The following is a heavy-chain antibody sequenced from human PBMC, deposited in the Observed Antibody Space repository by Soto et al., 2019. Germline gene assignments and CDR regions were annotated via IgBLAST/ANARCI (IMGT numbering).Heavy chain of an antibody. CDR1: GFTFSSYA. CDR3: ARGLGSAEGVDDFWSGYYNHYYYGMDV. J-gene: IGHJ6*02. V-gene: IGHV3-30-3*01. D-gene: IGHD3-3*01. CDR2: ISYDGSNK. Sequence: PGGSLRLSCAASGFTFSSYAMHWVRQAPGKGLEWVAVISYDGSNKYYADSVKGRFTISRDNSKNTLYLQMNSLRAEDTAVYYCARGLGSAEGVDDFWSGYYNHYYYGMDVWGQGTTVTVSS.